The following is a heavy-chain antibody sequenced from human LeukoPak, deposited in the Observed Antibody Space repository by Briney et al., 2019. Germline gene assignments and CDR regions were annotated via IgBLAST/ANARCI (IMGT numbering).Heavy chain of an antibody. CDR3: AREEYSNSWYLPFDF. CDR2: VWYDGNKK. CDR1: GFTFSDYN. D-gene: IGHD6-13*01. V-gene: IGHV3-33*01. J-gene: IGHJ4*02. Sequence: GGSLRLSCAASGFTFSDYNIHWVRQAPGKGLEWVAVVWYDGNKKYYADSVEGRFTISRDNSKNTLFLQMNSLRAEDTAVYYCAREEYSNSWYLPFDFGGQGTLVTVSS.